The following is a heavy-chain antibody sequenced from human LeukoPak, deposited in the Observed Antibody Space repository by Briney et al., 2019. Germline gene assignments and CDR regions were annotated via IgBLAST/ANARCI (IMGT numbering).Heavy chain of an antibody. Sequence: SETLSLTCTVSGGSISSSSYYWGWIRQPPGKGLEWIGNIYYSGSTYYSPSLKSRVTISIDTSKNQFSLRLNSVTAADTAMYYCAKSGGYGLIDYWGQGTRVTVSS. CDR3: AKSGGYGLIDY. V-gene: IGHV4-39*01. D-gene: IGHD1-26*01. J-gene: IGHJ4*02. CDR1: GGSISSSSYY. CDR2: IYYSGST.